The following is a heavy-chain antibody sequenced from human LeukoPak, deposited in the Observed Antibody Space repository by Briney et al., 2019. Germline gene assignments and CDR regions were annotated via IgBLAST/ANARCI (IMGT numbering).Heavy chain of an antibody. CDR3: ARVTYIPAYYYYMDV. V-gene: IGHV3-48*01. CDR2: ISSSSSTI. Sequence: GGSLGLSCAASGFTFSSYSMNWVRQAPGKGLEWVSYISSSSSTIYYADSVKGRFTISRDNAKNSLYLQMNSLRAEDTAVYYCARVTYIPAYYYYMDVWGKGTTVTVSS. D-gene: IGHD3-16*01. J-gene: IGHJ6*03. CDR1: GFTFSSYS.